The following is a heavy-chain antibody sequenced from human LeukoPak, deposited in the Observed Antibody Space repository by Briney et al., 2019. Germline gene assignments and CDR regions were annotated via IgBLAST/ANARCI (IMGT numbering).Heavy chain of an antibody. CDR1: GYTFTSYD. CDR2: MNPNSGNT. D-gene: IGHD3-10*01. Sequence: ASVKVSCKASGYTFTSYDINWVRQATGQGLEWMRWMNPNSGNTGYAQKFQGRVTMTRNTSISTAYMELSSLRSEDTAVYYCARGRHITMVRGVIYWFDPWGQGTLVTVSS. J-gene: IGHJ5*02. V-gene: IGHV1-8*01. CDR3: ARGRHITMVRGVIYWFDP.